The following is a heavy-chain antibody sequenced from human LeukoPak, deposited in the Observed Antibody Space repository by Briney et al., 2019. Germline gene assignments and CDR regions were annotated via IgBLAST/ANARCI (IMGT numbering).Heavy chain of an antibody. CDR1: GGSISSYY. CDR3: ARVLHGSGRVFDY. CDR2: IYYSGST. D-gene: IGHD3-10*01. V-gene: IGHV4-59*01. Sequence: SETLSLTCTVSGGSISSYYWSWIRQPPGKGLDWIGHIYYSGSTNYNPSLKSRVTISVDTSKNQFSLKLSSVTAADTAVYYCARVLHGSGRVFDYWGQGTLVTVSS. J-gene: IGHJ4*02.